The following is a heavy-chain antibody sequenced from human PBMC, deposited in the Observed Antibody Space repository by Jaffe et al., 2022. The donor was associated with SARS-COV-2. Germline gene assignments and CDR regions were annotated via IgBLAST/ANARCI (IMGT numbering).Heavy chain of an antibody. CDR1: GFTFSSYA. V-gene: IGHV3-23*04. D-gene: IGHD3-10*01. CDR2: ISGSGGST. Sequence: EVQLVESGGGLVQPGGSLRLSCAASGFTFSSYAMSWVRQAPGKGLEWVSAISGSGGSTYYADSVKGRFTISRDNSKNTLYLQMNSLRAEDTAVYYCAKDRGYLGGFGELSYYWGQGTLVTVSS. J-gene: IGHJ4*02. CDR3: AKDRGYLGGFGELSYY.